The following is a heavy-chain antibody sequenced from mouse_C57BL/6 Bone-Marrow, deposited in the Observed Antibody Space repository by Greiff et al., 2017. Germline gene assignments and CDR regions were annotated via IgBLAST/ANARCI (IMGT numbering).Heavy chain of an antibody. CDR2: IYPGSGST. CDR1: GYTFTSYW. D-gene: IGHD2-5*01. V-gene: IGHV1-55*01. J-gene: IGHJ1*03. CDR3: ARPYYSNYWYFDV. Sequence: VQLQQPGAELVKPGASVKMSCKASGYTFTSYWITWVKQRPGQGLEWIGDIYPGSGSTNYNEKFKSKATLTVDTSSSPAYMQLSSLTSEDSAVYYCARPYYSNYWYFDVWGTAATVTDST.